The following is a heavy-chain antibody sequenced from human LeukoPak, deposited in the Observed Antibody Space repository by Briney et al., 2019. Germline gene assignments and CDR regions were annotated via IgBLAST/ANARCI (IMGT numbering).Heavy chain of an antibody. V-gene: IGHV4-39*01. J-gene: IGHJ2*01. CDR2: IYYSGST. CDR1: GGSISSSSYY. CDR3: ARRAIAAAGTALWYFDL. D-gene: IGHD6-13*01. Sequence: PSETLSLTCSVSGGSISSSSYYWGWIRQPPGKGLEWIANIYYSGSTYYNPSLKGRVTMSVDTSKNQFSLKLSSVTAADTAVYYCARRAIAAAGTALWYFDLWGRGTLVTVSS.